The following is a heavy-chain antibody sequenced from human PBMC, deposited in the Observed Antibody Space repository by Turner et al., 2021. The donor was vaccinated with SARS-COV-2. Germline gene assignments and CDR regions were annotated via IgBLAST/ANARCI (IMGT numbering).Heavy chain of an antibody. Sequence: QVLLQASGPGLVKPSETLYLTCTVSGASISSYYWAWIRQPPGKRLEWIGYIYYRGSTNYNPSLKCRVTISVDTSKNQFSLKLTSVTAADTAVYFCARELTNNWFDPWGQGTLVTVSS. D-gene: IGHD3-10*01. CDR1: GASISSYY. J-gene: IGHJ5*02. CDR2: IYYRGST. CDR3: ARELTNNWFDP. V-gene: IGHV4-59*01.